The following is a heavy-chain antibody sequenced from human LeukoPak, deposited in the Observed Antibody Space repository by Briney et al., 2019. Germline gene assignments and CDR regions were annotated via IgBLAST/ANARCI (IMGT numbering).Heavy chain of an antibody. CDR2: INPNSGGT. V-gene: IGHV1-2*06. Sequence: ASVKVSCKASGYTFTDYYIHWVRQAPGQGLEWMGRINPNSGGTNYAQKFQGRVTLTRDTSTSTAHMRLSSVGSDDTAVYYCARLTGDLVYWGRGTLVIVSS. J-gene: IGHJ4*02. D-gene: IGHD7-27*01. CDR1: GYTFTDYY. CDR3: ARLTGDLVY.